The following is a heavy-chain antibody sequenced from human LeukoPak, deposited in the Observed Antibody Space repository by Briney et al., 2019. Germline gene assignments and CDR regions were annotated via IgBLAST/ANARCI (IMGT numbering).Heavy chain of an antibody. CDR1: GYSISSGYF. V-gene: IGHV4-38-2*01. Sequence: SETLSLTCAVSGYSISSGYFWVWIRQPPGKGLEWIGSIYHTGATYYNPSLRSPVTISVDTSKNQFSLELNSVTAADTAVYYCARGLGLTISANWFDPWGQGTLVTVSS. CDR2: IYHTGAT. J-gene: IGHJ5*02. CDR3: ARGLGLTISANWFDP. D-gene: IGHD3-9*01.